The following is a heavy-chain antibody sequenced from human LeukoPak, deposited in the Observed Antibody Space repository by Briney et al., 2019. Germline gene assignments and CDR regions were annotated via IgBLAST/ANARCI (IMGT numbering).Heavy chain of an antibody. J-gene: IGHJ4*02. V-gene: IGHV4-39*07. CDR2: IYYSGST. CDR1: GGSISSSSYY. D-gene: IGHD3-10*01. CDR3: ARDPPIMVREVNDY. Sequence: PSETLSLTCTVSGGSISSSSYYWGWIRQPPGKGLEWIGSIYYSGSTYYNPSLKSRVTISVDTSKNQFSLKLSSVTAADTAVYYCARDPPIMVREVNDYWGQGTLVTVSS.